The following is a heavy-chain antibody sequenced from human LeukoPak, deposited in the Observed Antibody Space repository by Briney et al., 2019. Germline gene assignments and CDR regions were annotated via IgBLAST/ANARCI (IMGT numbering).Heavy chain of an antibody. V-gene: IGHV4-34*01. Sequence: SETLSLTCAVYGGSFSGYYWSWIRQPPGKGLEWNGEINHSGSTNYNPSLKSRVTISVDTSKNQFSLKLSSVTAADTAVYYCARVVRGHAKNCSSTSCPNYYYYYGMDVWGKGTTVTVSS. J-gene: IGHJ6*04. CDR1: GGSFSGYY. CDR3: ARVVRGHAKNCSSTSCPNYYYYYGMDV. CDR2: INHSGST. D-gene: IGHD2-2*01.